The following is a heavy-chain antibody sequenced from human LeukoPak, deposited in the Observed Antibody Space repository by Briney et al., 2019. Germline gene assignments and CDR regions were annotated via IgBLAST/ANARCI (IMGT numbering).Heavy chain of an antibody. Sequence: SETLSLTCAVYGGSFSGYYWSWIRQPPGKGLEWIGEINHSGSTNYNPSLKSRVTISVDTSKNQFSLKLSSVTAADTAVYYCARDRWELLYRRALDIWGQGTMVTVSS. J-gene: IGHJ3*02. CDR3: ARDRWELLYRRALDI. CDR2: INHSGST. V-gene: IGHV4-34*01. D-gene: IGHD1-26*01. CDR1: GGSFSGYY.